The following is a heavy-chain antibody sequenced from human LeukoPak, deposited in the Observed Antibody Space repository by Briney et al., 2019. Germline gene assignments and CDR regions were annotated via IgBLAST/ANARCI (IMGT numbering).Heavy chain of an antibody. Sequence: PGGSLRLSCAGTGYTFSSYGMNWVRQAPGKGLEWVSSMSRNSDSEKYADSVRGRFTISRDNSKNTLYLQMNSLRADDTAVYSCAKDPPTVMANAFHIWGQGTMVTVS. CDR3: AKDPPTVMANAFHI. V-gene: IGHV3-48*01. CDR2: MSRNSDSE. CDR1: GYTFSSYG. J-gene: IGHJ3*02. D-gene: IGHD5-18*01.